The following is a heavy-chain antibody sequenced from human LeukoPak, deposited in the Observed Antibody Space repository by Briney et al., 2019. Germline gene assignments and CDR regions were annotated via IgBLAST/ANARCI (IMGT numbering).Heavy chain of an antibody. CDR2: ISSSSSYI. J-gene: IGHJ6*02. Sequence: GGSLRLSCAASGFTFSSYSMNWVRQAPGKGLEWVSSISSSSSYIYYADSVKGRFTISRDNAKNPLYLQMNSLRAEDTAVYYCARDYNYYYYYGMDVWGQGTTVTVSS. V-gene: IGHV3-21*01. CDR3: ARDYNYYYYYGMDV. CDR1: GFTFSSYS.